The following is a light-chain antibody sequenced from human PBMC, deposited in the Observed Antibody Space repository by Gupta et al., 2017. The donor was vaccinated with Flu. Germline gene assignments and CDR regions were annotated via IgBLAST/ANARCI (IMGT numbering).Light chain of an antibody. V-gene: IGKV1-5*03. Sequence: DIQMTQSPSTLSASVGDRVTITCRASQSLNNWLAWYQQKSGKAPKLLIYRASGLESGVPPRFSGSGSGTQYTLTINNLQPEDSATYYCQHENSYPWTFGQGTKVEV. CDR2: RAS. CDR1: QSLNNW. CDR3: QHENSYPWT. J-gene: IGKJ1*01.